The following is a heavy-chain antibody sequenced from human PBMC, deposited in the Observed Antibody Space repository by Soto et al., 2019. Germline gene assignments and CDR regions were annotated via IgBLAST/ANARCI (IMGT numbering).Heavy chain of an antibody. Sequence: GESLKISCKGSGYSFTSYWIGWVRQMPGKGLEWMGIIYPGDSDTRYSPSFQGQVTISADKSISTAYLQWSSLKASDTAMYYCARHYLVGYSSSWYLGPWGQGTLVSVSS. CDR2: IYPGDSDT. J-gene: IGHJ5*02. D-gene: IGHD6-13*01. CDR3: ARHYLVGYSSSWYLGP. V-gene: IGHV5-51*01. CDR1: GYSFTSYW.